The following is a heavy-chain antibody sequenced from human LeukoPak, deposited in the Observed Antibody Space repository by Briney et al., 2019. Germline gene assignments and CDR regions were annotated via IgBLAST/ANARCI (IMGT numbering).Heavy chain of an antibody. CDR1: GYSFTSYW. J-gene: IGHJ6*02. D-gene: IGHD2-2*03. Sequence: GESLKISCKGSGYSFTSYWIGWVRQMPGKGLEWMGIIYPGDSDARYSPSFQGQVTISADKSISTAYLQWSSLKASDTAMYYCARHGRGYCSSTSCFVDYYGMDVWGQGTTVTVSS. CDR3: ARHGRGYCSSTSCFVDYYGMDV. CDR2: IYPGDSDA. V-gene: IGHV5-51*01.